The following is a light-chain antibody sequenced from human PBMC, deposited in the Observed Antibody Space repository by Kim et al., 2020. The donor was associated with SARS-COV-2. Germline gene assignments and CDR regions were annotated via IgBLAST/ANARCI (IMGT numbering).Light chain of an antibody. CDR3: QKYDSDPWT. CDR2: VAS. Sequence: DIQMTQSPSSLSASVGDRITITCRASKGISNYLAWYQQKPGKVPKLLIYVASTLQSGVPSRFSGSGSGTDFTLTISSLQPEDAATYYCQKYDSDPWTFGQGTKVDIK. J-gene: IGKJ1*01. V-gene: IGKV1-27*01. CDR1: KGISNY.